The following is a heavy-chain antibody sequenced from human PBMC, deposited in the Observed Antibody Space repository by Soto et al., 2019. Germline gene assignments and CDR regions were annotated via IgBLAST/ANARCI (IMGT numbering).Heavy chain of an antibody. V-gene: IGHV3-23*01. CDR1: GLTFNMYA. J-gene: IGHJ4*02. D-gene: IGHD3-16*01. Sequence: EVQLLESGGGLVQPGGSLRLSCAASGLTFNMYAMTWVRQAPGKGLEWVSGISGSGGKTHYADSVKRRFTTSRDNSMNTMYLQMDSLRAEDTAVYYCALDLRYWGYWGQGALVTVSS. CDR3: ALDLRYWGY. CDR2: ISGSGGKT.